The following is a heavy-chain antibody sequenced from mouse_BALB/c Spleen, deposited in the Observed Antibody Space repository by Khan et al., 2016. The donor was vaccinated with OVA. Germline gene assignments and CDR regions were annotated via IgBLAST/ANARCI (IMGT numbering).Heavy chain of an antibody. CDR2: INPRSG. Sequence: VQLQQSGAELARPGASVKMSCKASGYTFTSHTMHWIKQRPGQGLEWIGYINPRSGYNQKLNDKATLTADISYSTAYMQLSSLTSEDSAVYYGARLTTEYALDYWGQGTSVTVSS. J-gene: IGHJ4*01. CDR3: ARLTTEYALDY. CDR1: GYTFTSHT. V-gene: IGHV1-4*01. D-gene: IGHD1-1*01.